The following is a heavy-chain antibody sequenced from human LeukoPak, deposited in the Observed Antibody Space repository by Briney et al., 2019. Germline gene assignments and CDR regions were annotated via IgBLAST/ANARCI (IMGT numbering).Heavy chain of an antibody. J-gene: IGHJ5*02. CDR2: INPNTGGT. CDR1: GYTFSGYY. D-gene: IGHD3-10*01. V-gene: IGHV1-2*02. CDR3: ARPLRVTMIRGAAFRASSDFDP. Sequence: ASVKVSCKASGYTFSGYYIHWVRQAPGQGLEWMGWINPNTGGTKYTQRFQDRVTMTRDTSISTAYMEVSRLRYDDTAVYYCARPLRVTMIRGAAFRASSDFDPWGQGTLVTVSS.